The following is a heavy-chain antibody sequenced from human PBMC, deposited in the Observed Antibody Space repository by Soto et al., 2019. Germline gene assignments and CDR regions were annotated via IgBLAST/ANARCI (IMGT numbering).Heavy chain of an antibody. CDR3: VRGYCSSFSCSFEGYFDF. D-gene: IGHD2-2*01. V-gene: IGHV1-69*13. J-gene: IGHJ4*02. CDR1: GDTFRAYL. CDR2: IIPMFGSA. Sequence: SVKVSCKSSGDTFRAYLYSWVRQAPGKGLEWMGGIIPMFGSAKYAQKFQGRVTITADESTTTAYMELTSLRSDDTALYYCVRGYCSSFSCSFEGYFDFRGQGTLVTVSS.